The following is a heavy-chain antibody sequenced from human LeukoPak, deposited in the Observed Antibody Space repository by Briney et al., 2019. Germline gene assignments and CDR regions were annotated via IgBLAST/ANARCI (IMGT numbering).Heavy chain of an antibody. CDR3: AELGITMIGGV. D-gene: IGHD3-10*02. CDR2: ISAYNGNT. J-gene: IGHJ6*04. Sequence: ASVKVSCKASGYTFTSYGITWVRQAPGQGLEWVGWISAYNGNTNYEQKLQGRVTMTRDTSTSTVYMELRSLRAEDTAVYYCAELGITMIGGVWGKGTTVTISS. CDR1: GYTFTSYG. V-gene: IGHV1-18*04.